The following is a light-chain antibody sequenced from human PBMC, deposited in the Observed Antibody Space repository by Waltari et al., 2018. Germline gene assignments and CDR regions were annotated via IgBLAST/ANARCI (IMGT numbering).Light chain of an antibody. Sequence: DIVMSQSPDSLSVSLGERATLHCQSSQSLMDSSNNQNFLAWYQKKPGHPPKLLIYWASTLQSGVPDRFTGSWSGTDFTLTISSLQAEDVAVYYCQQYFVTPFTFGPGTRVEIK. V-gene: IGKV4-1*01. J-gene: IGKJ3*01. CDR3: QQYFVTPFT. CDR2: WAS. CDR1: QSLMDSSNNQNF.